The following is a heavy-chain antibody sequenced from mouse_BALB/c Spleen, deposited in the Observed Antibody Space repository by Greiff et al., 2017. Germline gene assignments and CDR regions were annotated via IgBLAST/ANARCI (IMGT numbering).Heavy chain of an antibody. D-gene: IGHD2-1*01. CDR2: ISSGSSTI. CDR3: ARGGNYEGCAY. Sequence: EVQLVESGGGLVQPGGSRKLSCAASGFTFSSFGMHWVRQAPEKGLEWVAYISSGSSTIYYADTVKGRFTISRDNPKNTLFLQMTSLRSEDTAMYYCARGGNYEGCAYWGQGTLVTVAA. V-gene: IGHV5-17*02. CDR1: GFTFSSFG. J-gene: IGHJ3*01.